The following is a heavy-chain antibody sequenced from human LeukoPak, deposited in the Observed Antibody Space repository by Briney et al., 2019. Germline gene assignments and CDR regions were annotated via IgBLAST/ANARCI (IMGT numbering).Heavy chain of an antibody. V-gene: IGHV3-7*01. D-gene: IGHD3-3*01. CDR3: ARDAYDDASAS. J-gene: IGHJ5*02. Sequence: GGSLRLSCTGSGFTFSDYWMTWARQPPGKGLEWVANLRPDGSDKYYVDSVKGRFTISRDNAKKLVYLQMNSLRAEDTAVYYCARDAYDDASASWGQGTLVTVSS. CDR2: LRPDGSDK. CDR1: GFTFSDYW.